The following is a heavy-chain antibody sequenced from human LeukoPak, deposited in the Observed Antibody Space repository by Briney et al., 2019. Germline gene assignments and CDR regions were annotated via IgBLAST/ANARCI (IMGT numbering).Heavy chain of an antibody. V-gene: IGHV4-59*01. J-gene: IGHJ3*02. Sequence: PSETLSLTCTVSGGSISSYYWSWIRQPPGKGLEWIGNIYDSESTNYNPSLKSRVTISVDTSKNHFSLRLSSVTAADTAVYYCARGVGDFWSGYNDAFDIWGQGTMVTVSS. D-gene: IGHD3-3*01. CDR1: GGSISSYY. CDR3: ARGVGDFWSGYNDAFDI. CDR2: IYDSEST.